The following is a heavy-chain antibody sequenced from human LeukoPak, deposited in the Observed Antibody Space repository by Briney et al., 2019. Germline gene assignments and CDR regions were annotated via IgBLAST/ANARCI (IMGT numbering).Heavy chain of an antibody. CDR3: AKTSPNLSGYIYYYYYMDV. Sequence: PGGSLRLSCAASGFTVSNKYMTWVRQAPGKGLEWVSAISGSGGSTYYADSVKGRFTISRDNSKNTLYLQMNSLRAEDTAVYYCAKTSPNLSGYIYYYYYMDVWGKGTTVTVSS. CDR1: GFTVSNKY. CDR2: ISGSGGST. V-gene: IGHV3-23*01. D-gene: IGHD5-12*01. J-gene: IGHJ6*03.